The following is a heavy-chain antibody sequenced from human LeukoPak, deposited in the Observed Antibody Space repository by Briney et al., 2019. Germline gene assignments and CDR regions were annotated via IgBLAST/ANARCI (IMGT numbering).Heavy chain of an antibody. D-gene: IGHD6-19*01. J-gene: IGHJ4*02. CDR2: IRYDGSNK. CDR3: AKALAVADSYFDY. V-gene: IGHV3-30*02. Sequence: PGGSLRLSCEASGFTFSSYGMHWVRQAPGKGLEWVAFIRYDGSNKYYADSVKGRFTISRDNSKNTLYLQMNSLRAEDTAVYYCAKALAVADSYFDYWGQGTLVTVSS. CDR1: GFTFSSYG.